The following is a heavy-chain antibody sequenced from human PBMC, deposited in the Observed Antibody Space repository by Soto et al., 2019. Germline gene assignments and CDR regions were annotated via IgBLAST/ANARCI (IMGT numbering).Heavy chain of an antibody. CDR2: IYYSGST. CDR1: GGSISSSSYY. V-gene: IGHV4-39*01. CDR3: ARHTPAISISDH. J-gene: IGHJ4*02. D-gene: IGHD2-15*01. Sequence: QLQLQESGPGLVKPSETLSLTCTVSGGSISSSSYYWGWIRQPPGKGLEWIGSIYYSGSTYYNPSLKSRVTISVDASMTQFSLKLSSVPAADTAVYYCARHTPAISISDHWGQGTLVTVSS.